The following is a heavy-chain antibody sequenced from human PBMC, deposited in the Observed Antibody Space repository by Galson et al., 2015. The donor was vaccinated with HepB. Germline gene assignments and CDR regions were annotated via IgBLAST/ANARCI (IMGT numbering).Heavy chain of an antibody. Sequence: SLRLSCAASGFTFSNAWMSWVRQAPGKGLEWVGRIKSKTDGGTTDYAAPVKGRFTISRDDSKNTLYLQMNSLKTEDTAVYYCTTWFGELLYYYYYGMDVWGQGTAVTVSS. D-gene: IGHD3-10*01. V-gene: IGHV3-15*01. J-gene: IGHJ6*02. CDR3: TTWFGELLYYYYYGMDV. CDR1: GFTFSNAW. CDR2: IKSKTDGGTT.